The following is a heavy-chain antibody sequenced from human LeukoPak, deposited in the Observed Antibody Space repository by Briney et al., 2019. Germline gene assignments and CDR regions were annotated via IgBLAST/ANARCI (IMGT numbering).Heavy chain of an antibody. V-gene: IGHV3-48*03. CDR2: IGSSGTTI. D-gene: IGHD6-19*01. CDR1: GFPFSIYE. J-gene: IGHJ4*02. Sequence: PGGSLRLSCAVSGFPFSIYEMNWVRQAPGKGLEWVSNIGSSGTTIYYADSVRGRFSISRDNAKSSLYLQVNSLRVEDTAAYYCALLAVASDFDYWGQGALVTVSS. CDR3: ALLAVASDFDY.